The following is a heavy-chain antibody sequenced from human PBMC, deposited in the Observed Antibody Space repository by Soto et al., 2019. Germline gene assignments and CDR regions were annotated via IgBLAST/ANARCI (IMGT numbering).Heavy chain of an antibody. CDR2: IWYDGSNK. D-gene: IGHD3-10*01. CDR3: ARDQDPGDYYGSEAWYYFDY. J-gene: IGHJ4*02. V-gene: IGHV3-33*01. Sequence: QVQLVESGGGVVQPGRSLRLSCAASGFTFSSYGMHWVRQAPGKGLEWVAVIWYDGSNKYYADSVKGRFTISRDNSKNTLYLQMNSLRAEDTAVYYCARDQDPGDYYGSEAWYYFDYWGQGTLVTVSS. CDR1: GFTFSSYG.